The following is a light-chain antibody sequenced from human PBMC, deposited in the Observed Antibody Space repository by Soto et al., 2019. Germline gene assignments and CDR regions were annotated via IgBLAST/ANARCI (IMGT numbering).Light chain of an antibody. CDR3: SSYTTASTRPIV. CDR1: SSDVGGYNY. V-gene: IGLV2-14*01. CDR2: DVS. J-gene: IGLJ1*01. Sequence: QSALTQPASVSGSPGQSITISCTGTSSDVGGYNYVSWYQQHPGKAPKFIIYDVSNRPSGVANRFSGSKSGNTASLTISGLQAEDEADDYYSSYTTASTRPIVFGAGTKLTVL.